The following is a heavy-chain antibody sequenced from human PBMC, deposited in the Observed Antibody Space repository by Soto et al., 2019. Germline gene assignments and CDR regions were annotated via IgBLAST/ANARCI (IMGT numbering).Heavy chain of an antibody. V-gene: IGHV1-69*13. Sequence: SVKVSCKASGGTFYAYTFSWVRQAPGQGLEWMGSITPIYPTTNYAEKFQGRLTVTADGSTNTAYMELNSLTSDDTAVYCCARIPRYSFPTSDDLDSWGQGTLVTVSS. J-gene: IGHJ4*02. CDR1: GGTFYAYT. CDR3: ARIPRYSFPTSDDLDS. CDR2: ITPIYPTT. D-gene: IGHD5-18*01.